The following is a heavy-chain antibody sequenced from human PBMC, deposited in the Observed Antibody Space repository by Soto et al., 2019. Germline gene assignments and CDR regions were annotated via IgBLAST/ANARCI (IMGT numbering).Heavy chain of an antibody. J-gene: IGHJ3*02. CDR1: GFTFSSYD. D-gene: IGHD6-19*01. V-gene: IGHV1-18*01. Sequence: ASVKVSCKASGFTFSSYDISWVRQAPGQGLEWMGWISVYNGNTNHAQKLQGRVTMTTDTSRSTVYMELRSLRSDDTAVYYCASESTNNNGWYRAYDIWGQGTMVTVSS. CDR2: ISVYNGNT. CDR3: ASESTNNNGWYRAYDI.